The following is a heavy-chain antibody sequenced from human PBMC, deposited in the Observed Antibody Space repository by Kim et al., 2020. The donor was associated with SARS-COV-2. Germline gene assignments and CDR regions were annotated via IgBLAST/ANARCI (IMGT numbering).Heavy chain of an antibody. V-gene: IGHV1-18*01. Sequence: ASVKVSCKASGYTFNIYGISWVRQAPGQGLEWMGWISAYTGNTNYAQNLQDRVTMTTDTSTSTAYMELWSLRSDDTAVYYCARVVHTGWFDPWGQGTLVTVSS. D-gene: IGHD2-8*01. CDR3: ARVVHTGWFDP. CDR1: GYTFNIYG. CDR2: ISAYTGNT. J-gene: IGHJ5*02.